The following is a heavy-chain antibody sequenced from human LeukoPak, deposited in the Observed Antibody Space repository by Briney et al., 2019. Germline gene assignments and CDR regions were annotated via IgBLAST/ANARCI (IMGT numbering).Heavy chain of an antibody. CDR2: TYYRSKWSN. CDR3: ARGIYSIGFDY. CDR1: GYSVSSNTAT. Sequence: SQTLSLTCAISGYSVSSNTATWSWIRLSPSRGLEWLGRTYYRSKWSNEYAVTVKSRTTINSDTSKNQFSLQLNSVTPEDTAVYYCARGIYSIGFDYWGQGTLVTVSS. J-gene: IGHJ4*02. V-gene: IGHV6-1*01. D-gene: IGHD5-12*01.